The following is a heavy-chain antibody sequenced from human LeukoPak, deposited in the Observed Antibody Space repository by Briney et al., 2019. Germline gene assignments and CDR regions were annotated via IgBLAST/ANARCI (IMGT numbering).Heavy chain of an antibody. CDR2: ILYDGSNK. D-gene: IGHD3-22*01. Sequence: AGRSLRLSCAASGFAFSSYGMHWVRQAPGKGLEWVAVILYDGSNKYYADSVKGRFTISRDSSKNTVYLQMNSLRAEDTAVYYCAKDYYDSSGYYYFDDWGQGTLVTVSS. CDR1: GFAFSSYG. CDR3: AKDYYDSSGYYYFDD. V-gene: IGHV3-30*18. J-gene: IGHJ4*02.